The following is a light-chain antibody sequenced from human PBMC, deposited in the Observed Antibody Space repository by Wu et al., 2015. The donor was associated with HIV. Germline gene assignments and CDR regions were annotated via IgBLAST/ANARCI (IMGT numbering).Light chain of an antibody. J-gene: IGKJ1*01. CDR2: SAS. V-gene: IGKV3-15*01. CDR1: QSVSTY. Sequence: IFLTQSPATLSLSPGDGATLSCRATQSVSTYLAWYQQKPGQAPRLLIFSASTRATGVPARFSGSGSGTEFTLTISSLQPDDFATYYCQQYNSYSWTFGQGTKVEIK. CDR3: QQYNSYSWT.